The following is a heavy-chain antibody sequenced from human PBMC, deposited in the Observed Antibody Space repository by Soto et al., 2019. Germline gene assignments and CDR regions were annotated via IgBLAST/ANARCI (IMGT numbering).Heavy chain of an antibody. J-gene: IGHJ4*02. CDR2: FSWNGDAT. V-gene: IGHV3-9*01. D-gene: IGHD3-10*01. CDR3: ANLPLCGTGFDC. Sequence: DVQLVESGGALVQPGGSLRLSCTASGFPFDDYAIHWVRQAPGKGLEWISGFSWNGDATGYADSVKGRFTISRDNAKNSLYLQMNSLRTESTAMYFCANLPLCGTGFDCWGQGTLVSVAS. CDR1: GFPFDDYA.